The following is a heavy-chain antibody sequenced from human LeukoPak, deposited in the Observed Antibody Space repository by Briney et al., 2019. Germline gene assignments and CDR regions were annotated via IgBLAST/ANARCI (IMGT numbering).Heavy chain of an antibody. D-gene: IGHD2-2*01. J-gene: IGHJ6*02. CDR1: GFTVSSNY. Sequence: PGGTLRLSCAASGFTVSSNYMTWVRQAPGKGLEWVSTICSDGNTYYADSVKGRFTISRHSSENMLYLQMNSLKPEDAAMYYCASSSSYYFYAMDVWGQGTTVTVSS. V-gene: IGHV3-53*04. CDR3: ASSSSYYFYAMDV. CDR2: ICSDGNT.